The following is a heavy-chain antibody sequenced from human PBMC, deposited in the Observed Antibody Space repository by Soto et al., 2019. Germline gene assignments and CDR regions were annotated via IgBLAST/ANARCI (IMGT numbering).Heavy chain of an antibody. CDR2: INDSGNI. Sequence: QVQLQQWGAGLLKPSETLSLTCAVYGGSFSGYQWSWIRQTPGKGLEWIGEINDSGNINYNPSLKSRVTIFLDTHQKPISLKLCSVTAADTAVYYCARGLILWFGELSRRGGYYYYMDVWGKGTTVIVSS. CDR1: GGSFSGYQ. D-gene: IGHD3-10*01. CDR3: ARGLILWFGELSRRGGYYYYMDV. V-gene: IGHV4-34*01. J-gene: IGHJ6*03.